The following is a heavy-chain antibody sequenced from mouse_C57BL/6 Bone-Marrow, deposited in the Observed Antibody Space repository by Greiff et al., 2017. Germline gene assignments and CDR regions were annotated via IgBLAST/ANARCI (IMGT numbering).Heavy chain of an antibody. Sequence: EVQWVESGGGLVQPKGSLKLSCAASGFSFNTYAMNWVRQAPGKGLEWVARIRSKSNNYATYYADSVKDRFTISRDDSESMLYLQMNNLKTEDTAMYYCVRHEEGDGSGWYFDVWGTGTTVTVSS. V-gene: IGHV10-1*01. CDR3: VRHEEGDGSGWYFDV. CDR2: IRSKSNNYAT. J-gene: IGHJ1*03. D-gene: IGHD1-1*01. CDR1: GFSFNTYA.